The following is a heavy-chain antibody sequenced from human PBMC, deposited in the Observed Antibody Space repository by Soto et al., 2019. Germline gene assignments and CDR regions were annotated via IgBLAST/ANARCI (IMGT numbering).Heavy chain of an antibody. CDR3: ARDPVVVPAATSGYYYGMDV. J-gene: IGHJ6*02. D-gene: IGHD2-2*01. CDR2: ISSSSSTI. Sequence: EVQLVESGGGLVQPGGSLRLSCAASGFTFSSYSMNWVRQAPGKGLEWVSYISSSSSTIYYADSVKGRFTISRDNGKNSLYLQMNRLRDEDTAVYYCARDPVVVPAATSGYYYGMDVWGQGTTVTVSS. V-gene: IGHV3-48*02. CDR1: GFTFSSYS.